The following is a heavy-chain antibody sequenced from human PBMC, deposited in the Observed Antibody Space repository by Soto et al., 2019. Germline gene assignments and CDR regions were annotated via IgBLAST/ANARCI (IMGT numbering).Heavy chain of an antibody. CDR2: ISAYNGNT. CDR1: GYTFTSYG. D-gene: IGHD2-15*01. V-gene: IGHV1-18*01. J-gene: IGHJ4*02. Sequence: ASVKVSCKASGYTFTSYGISWVRQAPGQGLEWMGWISAYNGNTNYAQKLQGRVTMTTDTSTSTAYMELRSLRSDDTAVYYCARSGCSGGSCHSYYFDYWGQGTLVTVSS. CDR3: ARSGCSGGSCHSYYFDY.